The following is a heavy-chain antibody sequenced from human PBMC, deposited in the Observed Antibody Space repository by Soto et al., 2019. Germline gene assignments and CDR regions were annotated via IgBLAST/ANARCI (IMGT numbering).Heavy chain of an antibody. J-gene: IGHJ4*02. CDR3: SRDYYKYYDSSGYYRSPAY. CDR2: ISSSSSTI. Sequence: GGSLRLSCAASGFTFSSYSMNWVRQAPGKGLEWVSYISSSSSTIYYGDSVKGRFTISRDNSRNTLFLQMNSLRAEDTAVYYCSRDYYKYYDSSGYYRSPAYWGQGTLVSVSS. D-gene: IGHD3-22*01. V-gene: IGHV3-48*01. CDR1: GFTFSSYS.